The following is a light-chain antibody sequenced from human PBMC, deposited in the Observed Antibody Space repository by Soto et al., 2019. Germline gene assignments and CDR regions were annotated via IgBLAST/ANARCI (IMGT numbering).Light chain of an antibody. CDR1: QSVSSSY. Sequence: EIVLTQSPGTLSLSPGERATLSCRASQSVSSSYLAWYQQKPGQAPRLLIYGASSRATGIPDRFSGSGSGTDFTLTISRLEPDDFAVYYCQQYGSSPRFTFGGGTKVEIK. CDR2: GAS. CDR3: QQYGSSPRFT. J-gene: IGKJ4*01. V-gene: IGKV3-20*01.